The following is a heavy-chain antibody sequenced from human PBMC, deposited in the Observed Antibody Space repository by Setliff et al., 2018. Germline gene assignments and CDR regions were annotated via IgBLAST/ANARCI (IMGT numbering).Heavy chain of an antibody. D-gene: IGHD5-18*01. CDR3: ARDRTAYSYGLDV. Sequence: SETLSLTCTVSGGSVSPYFWSWIRQPPGKGLQWIGYIYHNGNTNFNPSLKSRVNMSIDTSKNQFALNLKSVTAADAAVYYCARDRTAYSYGLDVWGQGTTVTVSS. CDR2: IYHNGNT. V-gene: IGHV4-59*02. CDR1: GGSVSPYF. J-gene: IGHJ6*02.